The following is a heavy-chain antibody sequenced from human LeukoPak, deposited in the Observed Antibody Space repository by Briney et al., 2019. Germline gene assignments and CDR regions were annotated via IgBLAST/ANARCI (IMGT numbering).Heavy chain of an antibody. D-gene: IGHD2-2*01. J-gene: IGHJ4*02. V-gene: IGHV3-7*01. Sequence: PGGSLRLSXAASGFTFSSYWMSWVRQAPGKGLEWVANIKQDGSEKYYVDSVKGRFTISRDNAKNSLYLQMNSLRAEDTAVYYCARTNYRVVVPAAIDYWGQGTLVTVSS. CDR1: GFTFSSYW. CDR2: IKQDGSEK. CDR3: ARTNYRVVVPAAIDY.